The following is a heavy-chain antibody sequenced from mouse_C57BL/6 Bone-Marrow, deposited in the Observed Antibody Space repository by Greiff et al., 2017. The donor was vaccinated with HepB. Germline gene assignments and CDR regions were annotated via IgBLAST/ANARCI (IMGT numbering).Heavy chain of an antibody. D-gene: IGHD1-1*01. J-gene: IGHJ3*01. CDR3: AKKYSMDYGNSYEALFAY. Sequence: QVQLLQPGAELVKPGASVKMSCKASGYTFTSYWITWVKQRPGQGLEWIGDIYPGSDSTNYNEKFKSKATLTVDTSSSTAYMQLSSLTSEDSAVYYCAKKYSMDYGNSYEALFAYWCQGTLVTVSA. CDR2: IYPGSDST. V-gene: IGHV1-55*01. CDR1: GYTFTSYW.